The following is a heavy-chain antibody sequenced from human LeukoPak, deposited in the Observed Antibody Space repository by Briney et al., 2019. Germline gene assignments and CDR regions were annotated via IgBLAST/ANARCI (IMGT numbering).Heavy chain of an antibody. CDR3: ASEVIVGANTQYYGMDV. D-gene: IGHD1-26*01. CDR2: ISSSGSTI. CDR1: GFTFSDYY. J-gene: IGHJ6*02. V-gene: IGHV3-11*01. Sequence: GGSLRLSCAASGFTFSDYYMSWIRQAPGKGLEWVSYISSSGSTIYYADSVKGRFTISRDNAKNSLYLQMNSLRAEDTAVYYCASEVIVGANTQYYGMDVWGQGTTVTVSS.